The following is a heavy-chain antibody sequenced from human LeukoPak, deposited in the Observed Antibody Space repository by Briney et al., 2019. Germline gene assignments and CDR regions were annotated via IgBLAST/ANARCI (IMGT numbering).Heavy chain of an antibody. CDR3: ARGTYDSSGYYSPGDY. CDR2: IIPILGIA. Sequence: GASVKVSCKASGGTFSSYAISWVRQAPGQGLEWMGRIIPILGIANYAQKFQGRVTITADKSTSTAYMELRSLRSDDTAVYYCARGTYDSSGYYSPGDYWGQGTLVTVSS. D-gene: IGHD3-22*01. CDR1: GGTFSSYA. V-gene: IGHV1-69*04. J-gene: IGHJ4*02.